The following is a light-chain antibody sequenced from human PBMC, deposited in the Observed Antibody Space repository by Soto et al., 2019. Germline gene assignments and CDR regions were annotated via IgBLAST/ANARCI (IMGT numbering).Light chain of an antibody. J-gene: IGKJ5*01. CDR3: QQRSSWPRIT. CDR2: DAS. CDR1: QSVRNY. Sequence: EIVLTQSPITLSLSPGERAALSCRASQSVRNYLAWYQQRPGQAPRLLIYDASNRASGVPARFSGSGSGTDFTLTICSLESEDFAIYYCQQRSSWPRITFGQGTRLEIK. V-gene: IGKV3-11*01.